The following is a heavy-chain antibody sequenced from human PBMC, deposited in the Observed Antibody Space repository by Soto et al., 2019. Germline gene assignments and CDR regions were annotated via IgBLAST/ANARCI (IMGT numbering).Heavy chain of an antibody. J-gene: IGHJ3*02. D-gene: IGHD1-1*01. CDR1: GYSVTNGYY. CDR2: IFHTGST. CDR3: AKALGIGVTLTCALFDAFEI. Sequence: SETLSLTGTVSGYSVTNGYYWGWIRQAPGKGLEWMGSIFHTGSTYYNPSLASRLTMSVDTSKNQFSLNLRSVTAADTAVYYRAKALGIGVTLTCALFDAFEIEGQATKRTV. V-gene: IGHV4-38-2*02.